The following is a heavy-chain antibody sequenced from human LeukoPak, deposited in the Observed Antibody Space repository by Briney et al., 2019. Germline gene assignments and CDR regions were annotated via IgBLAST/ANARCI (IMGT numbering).Heavy chain of an antibody. V-gene: IGHV3-21*01. CDR3: ARDRTGWTIDY. D-gene: IGHD6-19*01. CDR2: ISSSSSYI. CDR1: GFTFSSYS. Sequence: GGSLRLSCAASGFTFSSYSMNWVRQAPGKGLEGVSSISSSSSYIYYADSVKGRFTISRDNAKNSLYLQMNSLRAEDTAVYYCARDRTGWTIDYWGQGTLVTVSS. J-gene: IGHJ4*02.